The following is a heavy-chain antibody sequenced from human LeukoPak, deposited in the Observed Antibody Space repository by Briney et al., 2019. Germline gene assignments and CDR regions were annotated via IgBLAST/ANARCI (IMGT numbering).Heavy chain of an antibody. V-gene: IGHV4-59*01. CDR2: IYYSGST. J-gene: IGHJ4*02. CDR1: GDSISSYY. Sequence: PSETLSLTCTVSGDSISSYYWSWIRQPPGKGLEWIGYIYYSGSTNYNPSLKSRVTISVDTSKNQFSLKVSSVTAADTAVYYCARGFYYFDYWGQGTLVTVSS. CDR3: ARGFYYFDY.